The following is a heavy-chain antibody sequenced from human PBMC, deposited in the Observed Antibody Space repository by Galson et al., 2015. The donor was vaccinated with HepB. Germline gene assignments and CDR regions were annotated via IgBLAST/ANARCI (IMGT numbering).Heavy chain of an antibody. Sequence: SVKVSCKASGYTFTSYGISWVRQAPGQGLEWMGWISAYNGNTNYAQKLQGRVTMTTDTSTSTAYMELRSLRSDDTAVYYCARRPGEWLVGREIGWFDPWGQGTLVTVSS. CDR3: ARRPGEWLVGREIGWFDP. J-gene: IGHJ5*02. V-gene: IGHV1-18*01. D-gene: IGHD6-19*01. CDR2: ISAYNGNT. CDR1: GYTFTSYG.